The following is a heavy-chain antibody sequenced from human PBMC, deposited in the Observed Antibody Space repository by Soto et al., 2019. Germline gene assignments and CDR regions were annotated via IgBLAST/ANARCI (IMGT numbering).Heavy chain of an antibody. CDR1: GFTFPTYG. J-gene: IGHJ3*02. Sequence: QVQLVESGGGVVRPGRSLRLSCAASGFTFPTYGMHWVRQAPGKGLERVAIISYAGHNKFYADSVTGRFTISRDNPTTTRYLQMDGAVAEDTGGYYCAKVRGGEVLFRLSDTFDICGQWTMLTVPS. CDR2: ISYAGHNK. D-gene: IGHD1-26*01. V-gene: IGHV3-30*18. CDR3: AKVRGGEVLFRLSDTFDI.